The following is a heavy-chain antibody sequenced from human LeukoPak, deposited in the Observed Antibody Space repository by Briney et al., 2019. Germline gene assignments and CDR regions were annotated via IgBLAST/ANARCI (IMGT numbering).Heavy chain of an antibody. CDR3: ARGHTTGGAFDY. J-gene: IGHJ4*02. Sequence: GASVKVSCKASGGTFSSYAISWVRQAPGQGLEWMGWISAYNGNTNYAQKLQGRVTMTTDTSTSTAYMELRSLRSDDTAVYYCARGHTTGGAFDYWGQGTLVTVSS. CDR2: ISAYNGNT. D-gene: IGHD4-17*01. V-gene: IGHV1-18*01. CDR1: GGTFSSYA.